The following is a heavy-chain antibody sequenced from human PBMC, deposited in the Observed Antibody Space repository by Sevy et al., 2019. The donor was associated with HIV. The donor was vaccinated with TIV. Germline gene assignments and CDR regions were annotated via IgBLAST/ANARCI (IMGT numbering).Heavy chain of an antibody. V-gene: IGHV3-7*03. Sequence: GGSLRLSCVASGFMFSNYWMSWVRQAPGKGLEWVANIKRDGSEKYYVASVKGRFTICRDNAKNSRYLQMNSLRVEDTAVYYCARDCSSTSCLWGMDVWGPGTTVTVSS. CDR3: ARDCSSTSCLWGMDV. CDR2: IKRDGSEK. CDR1: GFMFSNYW. D-gene: IGHD2-2*01. J-gene: IGHJ6*02.